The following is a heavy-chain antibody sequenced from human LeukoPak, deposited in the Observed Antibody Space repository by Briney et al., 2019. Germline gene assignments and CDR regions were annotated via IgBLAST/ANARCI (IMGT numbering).Heavy chain of an antibody. D-gene: IGHD2-2*01. CDR2: IKQDGSEK. CDR1: GFTFSSYW. V-gene: IGHV3-7*01. CDR3: ARVSFYCSSTSCYYYYYMDV. Sequence: GGSLRLSCAASGFTFSSYWMSWVRQAPGKGLEWVANIKQDGSEKYYVDSVKGRFTISRDNAKNSLYLQMNSLRAEDTAVYYCARVSFYCSSTSCYYYYYMDVWGKGTTVSISS. J-gene: IGHJ6*03.